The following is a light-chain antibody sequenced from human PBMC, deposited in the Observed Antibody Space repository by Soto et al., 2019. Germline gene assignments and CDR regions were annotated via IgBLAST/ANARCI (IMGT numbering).Light chain of an antibody. J-gene: IGKJ1*01. V-gene: IGKV3-20*01. Sequence: EIVLTQSPGTLSLSPGERATLSCRASQTVNSNLAWYQKKPGQAPRLLIYDASNRATGIPDRFSGSGSGTDFTLTISRLEPEDFAVYYCQQYGSSLPWTFGQGTKVDIK. CDR3: QQYGSSLPWT. CDR1: QTVNSN. CDR2: DAS.